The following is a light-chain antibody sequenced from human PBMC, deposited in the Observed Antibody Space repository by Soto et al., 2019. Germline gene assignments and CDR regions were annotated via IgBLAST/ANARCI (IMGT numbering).Light chain of an antibody. CDR1: QSVSSN. J-gene: IGKJ1*01. CDR2: GAS. Sequence: EIVMTQSPATLSVSPGERATLSCRASQSVSSNLAWYQQKPGQAPRLLIYGASTRATGIPAGLSGGGSGREFTGNNGSLPFEDFEAYYCPEYNNLPTFGQGTKV. V-gene: IGKV3-15*01. CDR3: PEYNNLPT.